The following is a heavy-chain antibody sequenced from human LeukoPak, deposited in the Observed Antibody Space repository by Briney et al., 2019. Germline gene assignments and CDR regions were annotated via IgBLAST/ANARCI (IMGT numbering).Heavy chain of an antibody. V-gene: IGHV1-3*01. Sequence: RASVKVSCKASGYTFTSYAMHWVRQAPGQRLEWMGWINAGNGNTKYSQKFQGRVTITRDTSASTTYMELCSLRSEDTAVYYCARDFPFGTESFSGDFDYWGQGTLVTVSS. J-gene: IGHJ4*02. CDR3: ARDFPFGTESFSGDFDY. CDR1: GYTFTSYA. CDR2: INAGNGNT. D-gene: IGHD3-10*01.